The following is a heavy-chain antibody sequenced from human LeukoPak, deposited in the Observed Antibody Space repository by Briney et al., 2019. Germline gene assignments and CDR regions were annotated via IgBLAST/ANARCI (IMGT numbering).Heavy chain of an antibody. CDR2: IRYDGSNT. D-gene: IGHD1-26*01. CDR1: GFTFTAFG. CDR3: ARDPYSGNYGNYYYYYMDV. Sequence: GGSLRLSCAASGFTFTAFGMSWVRQAPGRGLDWVAFIRYDGSNTYYADSVKGRFTISRDNAKNSLYLQMNSLGPEDTAVYYCARDPYSGNYGNYYYYYMDVWGKGTTVTISS. J-gene: IGHJ6*03. V-gene: IGHV3-30*02.